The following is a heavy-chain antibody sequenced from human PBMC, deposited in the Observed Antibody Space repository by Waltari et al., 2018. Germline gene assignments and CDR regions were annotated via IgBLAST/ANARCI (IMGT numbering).Heavy chain of an antibody. V-gene: IGHV4-38-2*01. CDR1: GYSISSGYY. Sequence: QVQLQESGPGLVKPSETLSLTCAVSGYSISSGYYWGWIRQPPGKGLEWIGSIYHSGSTYDNPSLKSRVTISVDTSKNQFSLKLSSVTAADTAVYYCAAENYDSSGYYSDYWGQGTLVTVSS. CDR2: IYHSGST. J-gene: IGHJ4*02. CDR3: AAENYDSSGYYSDY. D-gene: IGHD3-22*01.